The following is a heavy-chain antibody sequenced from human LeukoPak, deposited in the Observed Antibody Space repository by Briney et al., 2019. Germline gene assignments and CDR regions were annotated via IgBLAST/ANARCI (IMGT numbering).Heavy chain of an antibody. Sequence: ASVKVSCKASGYTFTSYGISWVRQAPGQGLEWMGWINPNSGGTNYAQKFQGRVTMTRDTSISTAYMELSRLRSDDTAVYYCAREGLYYDILTGINWFDPWGQGTLVTVSS. CDR3: AREGLYYDILTGINWFDP. CDR1: GYTFTSYG. V-gene: IGHV1-2*02. CDR2: INPNSGGT. D-gene: IGHD3-9*01. J-gene: IGHJ5*02.